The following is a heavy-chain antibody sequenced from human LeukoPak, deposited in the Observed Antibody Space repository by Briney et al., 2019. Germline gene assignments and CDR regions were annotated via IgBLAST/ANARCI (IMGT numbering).Heavy chain of an antibody. J-gene: IGHJ3*02. D-gene: IGHD4-17*01. Sequence: GGSLRLSCAASGFTFDDYGMSWVRQARGKGLEWVSGINWNGGSTGYADSAKGRFTISRDNAKNSLYLQMNSLRAEDTALYYCARDDGLTTVTTNWVSFDICGQGTMVTVSS. CDR3: ARDDGLTTVTTNWVSFDI. CDR2: INWNGGST. CDR1: GFTFDDYG. V-gene: IGHV3-20*04.